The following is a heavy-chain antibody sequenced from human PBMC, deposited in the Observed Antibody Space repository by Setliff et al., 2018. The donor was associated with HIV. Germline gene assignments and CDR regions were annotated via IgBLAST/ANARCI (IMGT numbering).Heavy chain of an antibody. CDR3: ARCGAGEWHLYMDV. CDR2: IIPILGIA. V-gene: IGHV1-69*02. Sequence: SVKVSCKASGGTFSSYTISWVRQAPGQGLEWMGRIIPILGIANYAQKFQGRVTITTDESTSTAYMELSSLRSEDTAVYYCARCGAGEWHLYMDVWGKGTAVTVSS. J-gene: IGHJ6*03. CDR1: GGTFSSYT. D-gene: IGHD3-16*01.